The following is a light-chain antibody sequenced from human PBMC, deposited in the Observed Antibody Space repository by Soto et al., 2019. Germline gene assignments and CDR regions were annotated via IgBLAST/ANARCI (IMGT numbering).Light chain of an antibody. CDR2: GAS. CDR1: QGIGIY. V-gene: IGKV1-27*01. Sequence: DIRMTQSPSSLSSSVGDIFTITCRASQGIGIYLAWYQQTPGKVPKHLIYGASKLQSGVPSRFSGGGSGTNFTLTISSLQPEDVATYYCQNYKRAPITFGQGTRLEIK. CDR3: QNYKRAPIT. J-gene: IGKJ5*01.